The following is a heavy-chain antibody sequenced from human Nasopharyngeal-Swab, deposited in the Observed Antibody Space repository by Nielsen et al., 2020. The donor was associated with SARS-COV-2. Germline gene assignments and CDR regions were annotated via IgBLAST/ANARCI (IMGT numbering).Heavy chain of an antibody. J-gene: IGHJ4*02. V-gene: IGHV4-39*01. CDR3: ATPWELSAY. CDR2: IYYSGST. Sequence: WIRQPPGKGLEWIGSIYYSGSTYYNPSLKSRVTISVDTSKNPFSLKLSSVTAADTAVYYCATPWELSAYWGQGTLVTVSS. D-gene: IGHD1-26*01.